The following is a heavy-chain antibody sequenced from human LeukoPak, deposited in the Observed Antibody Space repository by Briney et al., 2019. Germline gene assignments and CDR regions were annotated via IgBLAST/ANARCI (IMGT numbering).Heavy chain of an antibody. J-gene: IGHJ4*02. CDR2: INSDGSST. Sequence: GRSLRLSCAASGFTFSSYWMHWVRQAPGKGLVWVSRINSDGSSTSYADSVKGRFTISRDKAKNSMYLQMNSLRAEDTAVYYCARVKDSSGWYHYFDYWGQGTLVSVSS. CDR3: ARVKDSSGWYHYFDY. V-gene: IGHV3-74*01. D-gene: IGHD6-19*01. CDR1: GFTFSSYW.